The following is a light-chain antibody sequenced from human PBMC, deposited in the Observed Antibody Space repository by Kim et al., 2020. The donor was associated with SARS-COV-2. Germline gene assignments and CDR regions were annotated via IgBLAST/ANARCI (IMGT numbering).Light chain of an antibody. CDR3: AAWDDTLKGVI. CDR1: SSNIGTNT. V-gene: IGLV1-44*01. Sequence: ELTQPPSASGTPGQRVAISCSGSSSNIGTNTGTWYQQLPGTAPKLLIYSNNQRPSGVPDRFSGSKSGTSVSLAISGLQSEDEADYYCAAWDDTLKGVIFGGGTQLTVL. J-gene: IGLJ2*01. CDR2: SNN.